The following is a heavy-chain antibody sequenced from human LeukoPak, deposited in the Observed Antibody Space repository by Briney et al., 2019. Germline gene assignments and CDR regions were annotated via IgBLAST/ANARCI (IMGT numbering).Heavy chain of an antibody. V-gene: IGHV4-59*08. CDR1: GGSISSYY. CDR3: ARGSSSSLAAFDI. D-gene: IGHD6-13*01. CDR2: IYYSGST. J-gene: IGHJ3*02. Sequence: PSETPSLTCTVSGGSISSYYWSWIRRPPGKGLEWIGYIYYSGSTNYNPSLKSRVTISVDTSKNQFSLKLSSVTAADTAVYYCARGSSSSLAAFDIWGQGTMVTVSS.